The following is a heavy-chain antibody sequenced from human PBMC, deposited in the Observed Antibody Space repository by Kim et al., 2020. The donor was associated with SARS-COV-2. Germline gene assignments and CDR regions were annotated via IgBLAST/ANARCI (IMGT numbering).Heavy chain of an antibody. CDR2: ISSSSSTI. CDR3: ARDREAGNIWFGETAY. V-gene: IGHV3-48*04. J-gene: IGHJ4*02. D-gene: IGHD3-10*01. CDR1: GFTFSSYS. Sequence: GGSLRLSCAASGFTFSSYSMNWVRQAPGKGLEWVSYISSSSSTIYYADSVKGRFTISRDNAKNSLYLQMNSLRAEDTAVYYCARDREAGNIWFGETAYWGQGTLVTVSS.